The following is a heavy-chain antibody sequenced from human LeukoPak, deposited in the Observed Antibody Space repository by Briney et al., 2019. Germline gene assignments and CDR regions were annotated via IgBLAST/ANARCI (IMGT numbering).Heavy chain of an antibody. CDR3: ARVVDYYYNYMDV. CDR1: GGSISSSSYY. J-gene: IGHJ6*03. Sequence: PSETLSLTCTVSGGSISSSSYYWGWIRQPPGNGLEWIGSMYYSGSTYYNPSLKSRVTISVDTSKNQFSLKLSSVTAADTALYYCARVVDYYYNYMDVWGKGTTVTVSS. V-gene: IGHV4-39*07. CDR2: MYYSGST.